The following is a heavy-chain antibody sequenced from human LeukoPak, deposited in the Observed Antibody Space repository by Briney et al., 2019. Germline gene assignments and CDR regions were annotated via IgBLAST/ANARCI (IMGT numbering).Heavy chain of an antibody. CDR2: IIPIFGTA. D-gene: IGHD1-1*01. J-gene: IGHJ3*02. V-gene: IGHV1-69*13. Sequence: SVRVSCKASGGTFSSYAIIWVRQAPGQGLERMGGIIPIFGTANYAQKFQGRVTITADESTSTAYMELSSLRSEDTAVYYCARLNDHDAFDIWGQGKMVTVSS. CDR3: ARLNDHDAFDI. CDR1: GGTFSSYA.